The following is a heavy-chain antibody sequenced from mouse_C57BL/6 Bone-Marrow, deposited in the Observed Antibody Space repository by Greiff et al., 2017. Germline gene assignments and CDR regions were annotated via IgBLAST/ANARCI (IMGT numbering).Heavy chain of an antibody. V-gene: IGHV1-7*01. CDR2: INPSSGYT. J-gene: IGHJ3*01. CDR1: GYTFTSYW. D-gene: IGHD4-1*02. CDR3: ARFQLGRGRAWFAY. Sequence: QVQLQQSGAELAKPGASVKLSCKASGYTFTSYWMHWVKQRPGQGLEWIGYINPSSGYTKYNQKFKDKATLTVDKSSSTAYMQLISLTYENSAVYYCARFQLGRGRAWFAYWGQGTLVTVSA.